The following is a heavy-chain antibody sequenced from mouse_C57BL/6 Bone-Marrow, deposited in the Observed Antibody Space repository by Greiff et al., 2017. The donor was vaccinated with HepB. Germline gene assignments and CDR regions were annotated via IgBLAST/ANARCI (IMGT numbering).Heavy chain of an antibody. Sequence: EVNVVESGGGLVQSGRSLRLSCATSGFTFSDFYMEWVRQAPGKGLEWIAASRNKANDYTTEYSASVKGRFIVSRDTSQSILYLQMNALRAEDTASYYCARGYEYDAMDYWGQGTSVTVSS. CDR1: GFTFSDFY. D-gene: IGHD2-3*01. CDR2: SRNKANDYTT. V-gene: IGHV7-1*01. J-gene: IGHJ4*01. CDR3: ARGYEYDAMDY.